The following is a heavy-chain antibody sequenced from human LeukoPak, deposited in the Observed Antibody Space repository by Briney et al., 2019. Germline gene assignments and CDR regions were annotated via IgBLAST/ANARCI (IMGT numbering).Heavy chain of an antibody. D-gene: IGHD3-16*01. CDR3: TELRAHAFDI. CDR1: GFTFSGSG. J-gene: IGHJ3*02. V-gene: IGHV3-73*01. CDR2: IKDKANNYAT. Sequence: GASLRLSCAASGFTFSGSGVHWVRQASGRGLEWVGRIKDKANNYATAYAASVEGRFTISRDDSKNTAYLQMNSLKTEDTAVYYCTELRAHAFDIWGQGTMVTVSS.